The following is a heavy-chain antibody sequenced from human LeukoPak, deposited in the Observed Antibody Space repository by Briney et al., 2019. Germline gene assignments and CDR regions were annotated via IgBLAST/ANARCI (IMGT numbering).Heavy chain of an antibody. CDR2: IYHSGST. Sequence: SETLSLTCTVSGYSISSGYYWGWIRQPPGKGLEWIGSIYHSGSTYYNPSLKSRVTISVDMSKNQFSLKLSSVTAADTAVYYCAREGGYSYGYVDYWGQGTLVTVSS. D-gene: IGHD5-18*01. J-gene: IGHJ4*02. V-gene: IGHV4-38-2*02. CDR1: GYSISSGYY. CDR3: AREGGYSYGYVDY.